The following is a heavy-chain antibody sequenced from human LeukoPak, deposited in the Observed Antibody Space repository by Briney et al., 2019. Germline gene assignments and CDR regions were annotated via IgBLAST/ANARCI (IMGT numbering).Heavy chain of an antibody. J-gene: IGHJ5*02. CDR3: AGTAAAGNNWFDP. Sequence: GGSLRLSCAASGFTFSSYWMHWVRQAPGKGLVWVSRINTDGSSTSYADSVKGRFTISRDNAKNTLYLQMNSLRAEDTAVYYCAGTAAAGNNWFDPWGQGTLVTVSS. CDR1: GFTFSSYW. D-gene: IGHD6-13*01. V-gene: IGHV3-74*01. CDR2: INTDGSST.